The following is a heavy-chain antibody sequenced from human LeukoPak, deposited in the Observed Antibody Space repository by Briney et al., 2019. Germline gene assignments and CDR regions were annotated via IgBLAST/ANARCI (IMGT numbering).Heavy chain of an antibody. D-gene: IGHD2-2*01. CDR1: GGSISSYY. V-gene: IGHV4-59*01. Sequence: PSETLSLTCTVSGGSISSYYWSWIRQPPGKGLEWIGYIYYSGSTNYNPSLKSRVTISVDTSKNQFSLKLSSVTAADTAVYYCARVLGCSSTSCYRSGFDPWGQATLVTVSS. CDR3: ARVLGCSSTSCYRSGFDP. CDR2: IYYSGST. J-gene: IGHJ5*02.